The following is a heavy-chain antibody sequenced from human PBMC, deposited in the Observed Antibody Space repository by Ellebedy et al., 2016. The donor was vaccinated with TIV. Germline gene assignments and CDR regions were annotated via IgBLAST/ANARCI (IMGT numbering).Heavy chain of an antibody. V-gene: IGHV2-70*11. CDR1: GFSLSTSGMC. J-gene: IGHJ6*02. Sequence: SGPTLVKPTQTLTLTCTFSGFSLSTSGMCVSWIRQPPGKALEWLARIDWDDDKYYSTSLKTRLTISKDTSKNQVVLTMTNMDPVDTATYYCARLYSSSSPSSGMDVWGQGTTVTVSS. CDR3: ARLYSSSSPSSGMDV. D-gene: IGHD6-6*01. CDR2: IDWDDDK.